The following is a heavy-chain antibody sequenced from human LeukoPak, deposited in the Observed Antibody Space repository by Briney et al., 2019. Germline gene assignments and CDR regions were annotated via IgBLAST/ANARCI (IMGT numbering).Heavy chain of an antibody. J-gene: IGHJ4*02. CDR2: ISAYNGNT. CDR1: GYTFTSYG. Sequence: ASVKVSCKAYGYTFTSYGISWVRHAPGQGLEWMGWISAYNGNTNYAQKLQGRVTMTTDTSTSTTYMELRSLRSDDTAVYYCARDLPLNYDILTGYLYFDYWGQGTLVTVSS. CDR3: ARDLPLNYDILTGYLYFDY. D-gene: IGHD3-9*01. V-gene: IGHV1-18*04.